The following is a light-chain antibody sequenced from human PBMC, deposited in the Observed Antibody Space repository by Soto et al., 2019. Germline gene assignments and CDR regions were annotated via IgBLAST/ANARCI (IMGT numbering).Light chain of an antibody. CDR3: QQYGSSPRT. Sequence: EIVLTQSPGTLSLSPGDRATLSCRASQSVSSNFLAWYQQKPGQAPRLLIYGASIRATGIPNRFSGSGSGTDLTLTIRRLEPEDFAMYFCQQYGSSPRTFGQGTKVEIK. CDR2: GAS. J-gene: IGKJ1*01. V-gene: IGKV3-20*01. CDR1: QSVSSNF.